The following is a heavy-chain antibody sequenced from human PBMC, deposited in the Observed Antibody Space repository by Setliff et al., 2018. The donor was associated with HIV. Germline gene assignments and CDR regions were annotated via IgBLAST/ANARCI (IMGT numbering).Heavy chain of an antibody. J-gene: IGHJ6*02. CDR2: ISRSSSYI. V-gene: IGHV3-21*04. D-gene: IGHD4-17*01. CDR1: GFTFSSYA. CDR3: ARDGRGVTTINYYYGMDV. Sequence: GGSLRLSCAASGFTFSSYAMSWVRQAPGKGLEWVSSISRSSSYIYYSDSVKGRFTISRDNAGNSLYLQMNSLRAEDTAVYYCARDGRGVTTINYYYGMDVWGQGATVTVSS.